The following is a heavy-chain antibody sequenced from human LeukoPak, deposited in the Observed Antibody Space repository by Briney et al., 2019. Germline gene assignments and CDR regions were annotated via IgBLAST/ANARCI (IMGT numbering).Heavy chain of an antibody. J-gene: IGHJ5*02. V-gene: IGHV4-34*01. CDR3: ARGRGWNWFDP. CDR1: GGSFSGYY. CDR2: INHSGST. D-gene: IGHD3-10*01. Sequence: PSETLSLTCAVYGGSFSGYYWSWIRQPPGKGLEWIGEINHSGSTNYNPSLKSRVTISLDGSKTQFSLRLNSVTAADTAVYYCARGRGWNWFDPWGQGTLVTVSS.